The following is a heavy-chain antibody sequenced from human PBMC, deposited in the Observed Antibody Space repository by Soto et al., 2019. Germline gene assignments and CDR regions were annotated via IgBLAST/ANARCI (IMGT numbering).Heavy chain of an antibody. CDR1: GGSISSYY. CDR3: ARDIDGSSWSAFDY. D-gene: IGHD6-13*01. V-gene: IGHV4-59*01. J-gene: IGHJ4*02. CDR2: IYYSGST. Sequence: QVQLQESGPGLVKPSETLSLTCTVSGGSISSYYWSWIRQPPGKGLEWIGYIYYSGSTNYNPSLKSRVTISVDTSKNQFSLKLSSVTAADTAVYYCARDIDGSSWSAFDYWGQGTLVTVSS.